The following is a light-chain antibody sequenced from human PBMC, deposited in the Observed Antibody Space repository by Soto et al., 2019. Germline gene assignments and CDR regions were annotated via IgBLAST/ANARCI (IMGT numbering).Light chain of an antibody. CDR1: QSVSSNF. Sequence: TVLTQSPGPLLFSPGERAPLSCGPSQSVSSNFLARYQQKPGQAPRLLIYGASTRATGIPARFRGSGSGTDFTLTISSLEPEDFALYYCQLRNNWPPSITFGQGTRLEIK. V-gene: IGKV3D-20*02. J-gene: IGKJ5*01. CDR2: GAS. CDR3: QLRNNWPPSIT.